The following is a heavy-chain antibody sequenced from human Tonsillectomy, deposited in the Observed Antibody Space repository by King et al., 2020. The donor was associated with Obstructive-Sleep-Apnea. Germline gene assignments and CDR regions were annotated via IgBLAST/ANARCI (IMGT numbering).Heavy chain of an antibody. Sequence: QLVQSGAEVKKPGASVKVSCKASGYTFTSYGISWVRQAPGQGLEWMGWISAYNGNTNYAQKLQGRVTMTTDTSTSTAYMELRSLRSDDTAVYYCAREVDYYDSSGYSLSLYRYFDLWGRGTLVTVSS. CDR1: GYTFTSYG. CDR3: AREVDYYDSSGYSLSLYRYFDL. CDR2: ISAYNGNT. D-gene: IGHD3-22*01. V-gene: IGHV1-18*04. J-gene: IGHJ2*01.